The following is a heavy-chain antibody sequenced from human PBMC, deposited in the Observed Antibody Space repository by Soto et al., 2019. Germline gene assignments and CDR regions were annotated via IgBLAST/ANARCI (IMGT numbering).Heavy chain of an antibody. V-gene: IGHV3-9*01. CDR3: AKEGAGGNY. Sequence: EVQLVESGGGLVQPGRSLRLSCAASGFTFDDYAMHWVRQAPGKGLEWVSGISLNSGSIGYADSVKGRFTISSDNAKNSLYLQMNSLRAEDTALYYCAKEGAGGNYWGQGTLVTVSS. J-gene: IGHJ4*02. CDR1: GFTFDDYA. CDR2: ISLNSGSI. D-gene: IGHD3-16*01.